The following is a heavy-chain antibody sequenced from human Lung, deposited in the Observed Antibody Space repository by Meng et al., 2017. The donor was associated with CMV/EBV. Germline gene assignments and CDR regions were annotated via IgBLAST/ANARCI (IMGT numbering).Heavy chain of an antibody. D-gene: IGHD3-16*01. CDR1: GLSMRFFW. V-gene: IGHV3-74*01. Sequence: VHVVESGGGFVLSGWSLRLSCGVSGLSMRFFWMHWVRQVPGKGLEWLSRIDENGSSVSYADSVRGRFTISRDDAKNTLFLQMNSLRVEDTAVYYCARGLEEGLGWEMGYWGHGTLVTVSS. CDR3: ARGLEEGLGWEMGY. CDR2: IDENGSSV. J-gene: IGHJ4*01.